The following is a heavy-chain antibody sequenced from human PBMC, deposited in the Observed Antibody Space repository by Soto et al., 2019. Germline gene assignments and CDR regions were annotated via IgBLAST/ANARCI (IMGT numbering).Heavy chain of an antibody. V-gene: IGHV3-30*03. CDR2: ISYDGNRK. D-gene: IGHD5-12*01. CDR3: ARKGYSGGWSLDY. CDR1: GFTFSSYG. Sequence: QVQLVESGGGVVQPGRSLRISCAASGFTFSSYGMHWARQAPGEGLEWVAVISYDGNRKYYADSVKGRFTISRDFSKNTVDLDMNSLRVEDTAVYFCARKGYSGGWSLDYWGQGILVTVSS. J-gene: IGHJ4*02.